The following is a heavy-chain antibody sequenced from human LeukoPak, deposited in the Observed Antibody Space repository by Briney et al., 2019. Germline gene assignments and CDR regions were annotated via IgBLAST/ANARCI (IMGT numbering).Heavy chain of an antibody. Sequence: PGGSLRLSCAASGFTFSSYWMSWVRHAPGKGLEWVSGINWNGGSTGYADSVKGRFTISRDNAKNSLYLQMNSLRAEDTALYYCARDLRGAVAGTFDYWGQGTLVTVSS. V-gene: IGHV3-20*04. CDR2: INWNGGST. D-gene: IGHD6-19*01. CDR1: GFTFSSYW. J-gene: IGHJ4*02. CDR3: ARDLRGAVAGTFDY.